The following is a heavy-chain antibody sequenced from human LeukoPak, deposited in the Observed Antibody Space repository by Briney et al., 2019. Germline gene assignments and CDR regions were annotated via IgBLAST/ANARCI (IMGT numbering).Heavy chain of an antibody. CDR1: GGFISSSSYY. CDR3: ARPLYSSGWYYNWYFDL. J-gene: IGHJ2*01. D-gene: IGHD6-19*01. CDR2: IYYSGST. Sequence: PSETLSLTCTVSGGFISSSSYYWGWIRQPPGKGLEWIGSIYYSGSTYYNPSLKSRVTISVDTSKNQFSLKLSSVTAADTAVYYCARPLYSSGWYYNWYFDLWGRGTLVTVSS. V-gene: IGHV4-39*01.